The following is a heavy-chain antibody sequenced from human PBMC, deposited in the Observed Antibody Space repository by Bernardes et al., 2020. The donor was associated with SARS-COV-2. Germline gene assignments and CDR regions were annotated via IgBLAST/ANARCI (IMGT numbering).Heavy chain of an antibody. D-gene: IGHD6-13*01. V-gene: IGHV3-72*01. J-gene: IGHJ6*02. CDR2: IKNKANIDTT. Sequence: GGSLRLSCAASGFTLSDHYMDWVRQAPGKGLEWLGRIKNKANIDTTTSAAFGRAKSTIPQDDSKNSLSLQMNSLKTEDTAVYYCAKELAYGSSWRDYSYYFGMDVWGQGTTVTVSS. CDR1: GFTLSDHY. CDR3: AKELAYGSSWRDYSYYFGMDV.